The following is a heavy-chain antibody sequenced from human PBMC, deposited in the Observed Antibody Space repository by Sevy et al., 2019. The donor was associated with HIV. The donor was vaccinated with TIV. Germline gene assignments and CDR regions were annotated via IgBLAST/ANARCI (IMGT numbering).Heavy chain of an antibody. V-gene: IGHV3-30*02. Sequence: GGSLRLSCAASGLIFSHYGMRWVRQAPGKGLEWVAFISFDGSNKYYVDSVKGRFTISRDNSKNTLYLQMNSLRTEDTALYYCAKNTAAAGTGGFDYWGQGTLVTVSS. CDR2: ISFDGSNK. CDR3: AKNTAAAGTGGFDY. D-gene: IGHD6-13*01. J-gene: IGHJ4*02. CDR1: GLIFSHYG.